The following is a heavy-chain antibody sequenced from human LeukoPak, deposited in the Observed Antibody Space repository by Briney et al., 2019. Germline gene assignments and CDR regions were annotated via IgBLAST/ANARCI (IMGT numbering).Heavy chain of an antibody. Sequence: GGSLRLSCAASGFIFSNYYMSWVRQAPGKGLEWVSAINGTGTSTYYADSVRGRFTISRDNSKNTLYLQMSSLSAEDTAVYYCAREVYSGNWDTLDYWGQGTLVTVSS. CDR1: GFIFSNYY. J-gene: IGHJ4*02. D-gene: IGHD1-26*01. CDR3: AREVYSGNWDTLDY. V-gene: IGHV3-23*01. CDR2: INGTGTST.